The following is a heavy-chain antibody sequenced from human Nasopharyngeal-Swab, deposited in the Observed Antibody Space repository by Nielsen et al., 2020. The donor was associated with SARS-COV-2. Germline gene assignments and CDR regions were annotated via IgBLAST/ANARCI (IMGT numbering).Heavy chain of an antibody. CDR3: ARDECNGGSCYPPGLMDV. J-gene: IGHJ6*03. CDR1: GFTFSSYA. Sequence: GESLKISCAASGFTFSSYAMHWVRQAPGKGLEWVAVISYDGSNKYYADSVKGRFTISRDNSKNTLYLQMNSLRAEDTAVYYCARDECNGGSCYPPGLMDVWGKGTTVTVSS. V-gene: IGHV3-30-3*01. D-gene: IGHD2-15*01. CDR2: ISYDGSNK.